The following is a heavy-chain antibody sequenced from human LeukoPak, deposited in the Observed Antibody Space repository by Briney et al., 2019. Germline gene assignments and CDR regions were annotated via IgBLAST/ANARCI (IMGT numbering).Heavy chain of an antibody. CDR3: ARAGDYDGDYFDY. J-gene: IGHJ4*02. D-gene: IGHD4-17*01. V-gene: IGHV4-34*01. CDR2: INHSGST. CDR1: GGSFGGYY. Sequence: SETLSLTCAVYGGSFGGYYWSWIRQPPGKGLEWIGEINHSGSTNYNPSLKSRVTISVDTSKNQFSLKLSSVTAADTAVYYCARAGDYDGDYFDYWGQGTLVTVSS.